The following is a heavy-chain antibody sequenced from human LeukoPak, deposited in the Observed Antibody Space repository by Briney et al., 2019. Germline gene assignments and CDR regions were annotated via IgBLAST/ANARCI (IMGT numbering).Heavy chain of an antibody. V-gene: IGHV4-59*01. D-gene: IGHD3-10*01. CDR2: IYYSGST. J-gene: IGHJ4*02. CDR1: GGSISNYY. CDR3: ARDYYGSGSYFSYFDY. Sequence: MPSETLSLTCTVSGGSISNYYWSWIRQPPGKGLEWIGYIYYSGSTNYNPSLKSRVTISVDTSKSQFSLKLSSVTAADTAVYYCARDYYGSGSYFSYFDYWGQGTLVTVSS.